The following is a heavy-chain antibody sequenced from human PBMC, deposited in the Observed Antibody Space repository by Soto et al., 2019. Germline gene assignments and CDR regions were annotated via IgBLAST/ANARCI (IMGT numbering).Heavy chain of an antibody. J-gene: IGHJ6*03. D-gene: IGHD4-17*01. CDR2: IIPILGIA. V-gene: IGHV1-69*02. CDR3: ARATVTTSYYYYYMDV. CDR1: GGTFISYT. Sequence: QVQLVQSGAEVKKPGSSVKVSCKASGGTFISYTISWVRQAPGQGLEWMGRIIPILGIANYAQKFQGRVTITADKSTSTAYMELSSLRSEDTAVYYCARATVTTSYYYYYMDVWGKGTTVTVSS.